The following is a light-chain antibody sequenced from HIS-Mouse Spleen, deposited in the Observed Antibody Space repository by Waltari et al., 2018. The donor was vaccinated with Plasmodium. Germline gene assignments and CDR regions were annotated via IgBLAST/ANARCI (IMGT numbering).Light chain of an antibody. CDR1: QGISNA. J-gene: IGKJ5*01. CDR3: QQFNSYPQGT. Sequence: AIQLTQSPSSLSASVGDRASITCPASQGISNALAWYQQKPGKATKLLICDASCLEGGVPSRFIGSGSGTDCTLTISSLQPEDFATYYCQQFNSYPQGTFGQGTRLEIK. CDR2: DAS. V-gene: IGKV1-13*02.